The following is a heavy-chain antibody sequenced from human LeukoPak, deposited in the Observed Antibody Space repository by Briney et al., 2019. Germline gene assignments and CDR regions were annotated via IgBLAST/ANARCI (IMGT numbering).Heavy chain of an antibody. CDR3: AKDRMRIAVAGTDY. CDR2: ISGSGGST. J-gene: IGHJ4*02. V-gene: IGHV3-23*01. D-gene: IGHD6-19*01. CDR1: GFTFSSYA. Sequence: GGSLRLSCAASGFTFSSYAMSWVRQATGKGLEWDSAISGSGGSTYYADSVKGRFTISRDNSKNTLYLQMNSLRAEDTAVYYCAKDRMRIAVAGTDYWGQGTLVTVSS.